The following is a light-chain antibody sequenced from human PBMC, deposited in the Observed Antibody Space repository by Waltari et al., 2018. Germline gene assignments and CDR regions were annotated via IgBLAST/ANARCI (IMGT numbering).Light chain of an antibody. V-gene: IGLV7-43*01. CDR3: LLFYGGAPV. J-gene: IGLJ2*01. Sequence: QTVVTQEPSLTVSPGGTVTLTCPSSTGAATSGFSPNWSPQKPGQAPRALLYDTSNKQLCTPALFSGSLLGGVAALTLSGVRADDDADYYCLLFYGGAPVFGGGTKLTVL. CDR2: DTS. CDR1: TGAATSGFS.